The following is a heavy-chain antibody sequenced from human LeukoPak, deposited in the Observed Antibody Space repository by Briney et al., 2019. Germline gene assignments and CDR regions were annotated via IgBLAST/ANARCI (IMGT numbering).Heavy chain of an antibody. Sequence: GGSLRLSCGASGFTFSNYGMLWVRQAPGKGLVWVSRIKSDGSSTTYADSVKGRFTISRDNAKNTLYLQMNSLRPEDTAVYYCARELIVASTWWFDPWGQGTLVTVSS. CDR1: GFTFSNYG. CDR3: ARELIVASTWWFDP. CDR2: IKSDGSST. J-gene: IGHJ5*02. V-gene: IGHV3-74*01. D-gene: IGHD5-12*01.